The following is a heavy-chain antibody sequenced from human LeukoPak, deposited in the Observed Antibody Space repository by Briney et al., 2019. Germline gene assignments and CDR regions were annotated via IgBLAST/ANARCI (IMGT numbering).Heavy chain of an antibody. CDR1: GYTFTSYY. CDR3: ARTEFHYDFWSGYFFDY. CDR2: INPSGGST. Sequence: GASVNVSCKASGYTFTSYYMHWVRQAPGQGLEWMGIINPSGGSTSYAQKFQGRVTMTRDTSTSTVYMELSSLRSEDTAVYYCARTEFHYDFWSGYFFDYWGQGTLVTVSS. D-gene: IGHD3-3*01. V-gene: IGHV1-46*01. J-gene: IGHJ4*02.